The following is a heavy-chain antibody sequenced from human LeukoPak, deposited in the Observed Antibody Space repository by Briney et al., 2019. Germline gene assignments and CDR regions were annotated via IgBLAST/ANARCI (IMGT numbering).Heavy chain of an antibody. CDR2: VNPKSGGT. D-gene: IGHD2-2*01. V-gene: IGHV1-2*06. CDR3: ARGGRYCSTTSCLGEGYYFDY. Sequence: GASGKVTCTGSAYTFTANNFHWVRQAPGQGVGWMGRVNPKSGGTNYAQKFQGRVTMTRDTSISTAYMDLSRLRSDDTAVYYCARGGRYCSTTSCLGEGYYFDYWGQGTLVTVSS. CDR1: AYTFTANN. J-gene: IGHJ4*02.